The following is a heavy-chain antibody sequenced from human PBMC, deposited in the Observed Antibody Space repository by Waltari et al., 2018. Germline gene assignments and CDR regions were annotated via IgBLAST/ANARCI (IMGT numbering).Heavy chain of an antibody. D-gene: IGHD2-15*01. CDR1: GGSISSYN. J-gene: IGHJ3*02. Sequence: QVQLQESGPGLVKPSETLTLTCTVPGGSISSYNWSWIRQPPGKGLEWIGYIYYSGSTNYNPSLKSRVTISVDTSKNQFSLKLSSVTAADTAVYYCARDPRAATEQDAFDIWGQGTMVTVSS. CDR3: ARDPRAATEQDAFDI. V-gene: IGHV4-59*01. CDR2: IYYSGST.